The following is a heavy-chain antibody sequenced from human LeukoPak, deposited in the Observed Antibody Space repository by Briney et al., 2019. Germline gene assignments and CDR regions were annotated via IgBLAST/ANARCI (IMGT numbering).Heavy chain of an antibody. D-gene: IGHD3-22*01. V-gene: IGHV3-21*01. CDR3: ARVWRYYDSSGYFDY. J-gene: IGHJ4*02. CDR2: ISSSSSYI. CDR1: GFTFSSYS. Sequence: GPLRLSCAASGFTFSSYSMNWVRQAPGKGLEWVSSISSSSSYIYYADSVKGRFTISRDNAKNSLYLQMNSLRAEDTAVYYCARVWRYYDSSGYFDYWGQGTLVTVSS.